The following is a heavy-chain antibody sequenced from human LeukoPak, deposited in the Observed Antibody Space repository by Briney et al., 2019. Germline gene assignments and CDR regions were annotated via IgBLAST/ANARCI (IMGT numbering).Heavy chain of an antibody. CDR2: IIPILGIA. V-gene: IGHV1-69*04. Sequence: ASVKVSCKASGGTFSSYAISWVRQAPGQGLEWMGRIIPILGIANYAQKFQGSVTITADKSTSTAYMELSSLRSEDTAVYYCASRQYSSGWYASNWFDPWGQGTLVTVSS. J-gene: IGHJ5*02. CDR3: ASRQYSSGWYASNWFDP. CDR1: GGTFSSYA. D-gene: IGHD6-19*01.